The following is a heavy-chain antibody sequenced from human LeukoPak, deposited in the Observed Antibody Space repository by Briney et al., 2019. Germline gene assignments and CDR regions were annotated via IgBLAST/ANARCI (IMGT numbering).Heavy chain of an antibody. CDR3: ARRYRKTQMTTVTTGASGYFDY. Sequence: SETLSLTCTVSGGSLSSSSYYWGWIRQPPGMGLEWIVSIYYSGSTYYNPSLKSRVTISVDTAKNQFSLKLSSVTAADTAVYYCARRYRKTQMTTVTTGASGYFDYWGQGTLVTVSS. CDR2: IYYSGST. CDR1: GGSLSSSSYY. D-gene: IGHD4-17*01. V-gene: IGHV4-39*01. J-gene: IGHJ4*02.